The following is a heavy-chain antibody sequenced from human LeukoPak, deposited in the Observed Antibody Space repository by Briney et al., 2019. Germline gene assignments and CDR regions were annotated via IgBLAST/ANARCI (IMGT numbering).Heavy chain of an antibody. D-gene: IGHD2-15*01. V-gene: IGHV1-2*02. Sequence: ASVKVSCKASGYTFTGYYMHWVRQAPGQGLEWMGWINPNSGSTKYAQKFQGRVTMTRDTSISTAYMGLSRLRSDDSAVFYCARQADNNWFDSWGQGTLVTVSS. CDR1: GYTFTGYY. CDR3: ARQADNNWFDS. CDR2: INPNSGST. J-gene: IGHJ5*01.